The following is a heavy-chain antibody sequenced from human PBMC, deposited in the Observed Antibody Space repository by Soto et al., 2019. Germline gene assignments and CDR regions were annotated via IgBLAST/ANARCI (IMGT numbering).Heavy chain of an antibody. J-gene: IGHJ6*03. CDR3: AKDFTNYYYYYYRDV. CDR2: ISWNSGSI. D-gene: IGHD2-2*01. Sequence: EVQLVESGGGLVQPGRSLRLSCAASGFTFDDYAMHWVRQAQGKGLEWVSGISWNSGSIGYADSVKGRFTISRDNAKNSLYLQMNILRAEDTALYYCAKDFTNYYYYYYRDVWGKGTTVTVSS. CDR1: GFTFDDYA. V-gene: IGHV3-9*01.